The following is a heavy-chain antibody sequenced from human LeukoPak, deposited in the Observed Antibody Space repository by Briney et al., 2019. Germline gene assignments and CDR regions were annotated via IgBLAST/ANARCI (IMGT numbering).Heavy chain of an antibody. V-gene: IGHV1-18*01. Sequence: ASVKVSCKASGYTLNTSGVSWGRQAPGQGLEWVGWISGYNDKKEFAQKFQGRVTMATDASTNTAYMELRSLTYDDTAVYYCARDRDSIAVAGSPRYCDYWGQGSLVTVSS. CDR1: GYTLNTSG. CDR3: ARDRDSIAVAGSPRYCDY. D-gene: IGHD6-19*01. CDR2: ISGYNDKK. J-gene: IGHJ4*02.